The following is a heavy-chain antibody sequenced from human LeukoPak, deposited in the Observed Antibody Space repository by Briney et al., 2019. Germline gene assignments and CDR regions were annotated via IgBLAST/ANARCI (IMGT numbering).Heavy chain of an antibody. D-gene: IGHD1-1*01. Sequence: AGGSLRLSCAASGFTFSTYSRTWIRQAPGKGLEWVAYISGDSSIINYADSVKGRFTISRDNAKDSLYLQMNSLRDGDTAVYYCAREGNDGRGGFGYWGQGALVTVSS. CDR2: ISGDSSII. V-gene: IGHV3-48*02. CDR3: AREGNDGRGGFGY. J-gene: IGHJ4*02. CDR1: GFTFSTYS.